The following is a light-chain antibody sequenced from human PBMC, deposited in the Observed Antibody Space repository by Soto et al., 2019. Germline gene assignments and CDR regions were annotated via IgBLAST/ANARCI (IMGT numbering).Light chain of an antibody. Sequence: QSALTQPPSASGSPGQSVTISCTGTSSDVGTYNYVSWYQQHPGKAPKLIIYEVNKRPSGVPDRFSGSKSGNTASLTVSGLQAEDEADYYCSSYAGSNTPFGGGTKLTVL. CDR2: EVN. CDR1: SSDVGTYNY. J-gene: IGLJ2*01. CDR3: SSYAGSNTP. V-gene: IGLV2-8*01.